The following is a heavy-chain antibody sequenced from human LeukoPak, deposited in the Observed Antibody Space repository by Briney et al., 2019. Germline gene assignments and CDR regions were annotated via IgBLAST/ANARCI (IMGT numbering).Heavy chain of an antibody. V-gene: IGHV3-23*01. CDR2: ISGSGANI. CDR1: GFTLSSYA. Sequence: GGSLRLSCAVSGFTLSSYAMSWVRQAPGKGLEWVSGISGSGANIYYADSVKGRFTISRDNAKNSLYLQMNSLRAEDTAVYYCARSALGYYYYYGMDVWGQGTTVTVSS. J-gene: IGHJ6*02. D-gene: IGHD3-10*01. CDR3: ARSALGYYYYYGMDV.